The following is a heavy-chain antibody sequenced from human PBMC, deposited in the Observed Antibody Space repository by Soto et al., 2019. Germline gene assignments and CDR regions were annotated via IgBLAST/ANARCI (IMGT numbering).Heavy chain of an antibody. Sequence: QVQLQESGPGLVKPSETLSLTCSVSGRSISDYYWSWIRQPPGRGLEWIGYIYKSGSTNYNPSLKRRVTISVDTSKNLFSLKLSSVTAADTAVYYCARDQNGSPHFDYWGQGTLVTVSS. CDR2: IYKSGST. CDR3: ARDQNGSPHFDY. V-gene: IGHV4-59*01. D-gene: IGHD1-26*01. CDR1: GRSISDYY. J-gene: IGHJ4*02.